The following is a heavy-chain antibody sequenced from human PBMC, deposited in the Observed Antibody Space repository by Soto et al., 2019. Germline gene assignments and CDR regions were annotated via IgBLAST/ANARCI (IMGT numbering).Heavy chain of an antibody. CDR3: ARVQLGYSPFEY. CDR2: ISYDGSNK. CDR1: GFTFSSYA. J-gene: IGHJ4*02. D-gene: IGHD1-1*01. V-gene: IGHV3-30-3*01. Sequence: GGSLRLSCAASGFTFSSYAMHWVRQAPGKGLEWVAVISYDGSNKYYADSVKGRFTISRDNSKNTLYLQMNSLRAEDTAVYYCARVQLGYSPFEYWGQGTLVTSPQ.